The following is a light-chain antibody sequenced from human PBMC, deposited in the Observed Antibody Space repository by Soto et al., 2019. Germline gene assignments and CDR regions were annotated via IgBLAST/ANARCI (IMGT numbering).Light chain of an antibody. CDR2: VNN. CDR3: QSCDSSLSVV. CDR1: SSNIGAGYD. Sequence: QPVLTQPPSVSGAPGQRVTISCTGSSSNIGAGYDVHWYQQLPGTAPKLLIYVNNNRPSGVPDRLSGSKSGTSASLAITGLQAEDEADYYCQSCDSSLSVVFGGGTKLTVL. V-gene: IGLV1-40*01. J-gene: IGLJ2*01.